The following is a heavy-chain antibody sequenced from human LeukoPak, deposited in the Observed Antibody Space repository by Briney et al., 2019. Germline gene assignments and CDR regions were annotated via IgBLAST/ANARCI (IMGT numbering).Heavy chain of an antibody. CDR2: IWYDGSNK. CDR3: ARGRDFWSGYYWGYYFDY. J-gene: IGHJ4*02. Sequence: GRSLRLSCAASGFTFSSYGMHWVRKAPGKGLEWGAVIWYDGSNKYYADAVKGRFTISRDNSKNTLYLQMNSLRAEDTAVYYCARGRDFWSGYYWGYYFDYWGQGTLVTVSS. D-gene: IGHD3-3*01. V-gene: IGHV3-33*01. CDR1: GFTFSSYG.